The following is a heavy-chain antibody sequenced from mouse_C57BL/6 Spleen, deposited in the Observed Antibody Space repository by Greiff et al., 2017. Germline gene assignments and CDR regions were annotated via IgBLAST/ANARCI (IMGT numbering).Heavy chain of an antibody. CDR1: GYAFSSYW. V-gene: IGHV1-80*01. D-gene: IGHD3-2*02. Sequence: QVHVKQSGAELVKPGASVKISCKASGYAFSSYWMNWVKQRPGKGLEWIGQIYPGDGDTNYNGKFKGKATLTADKSSSTAYMHHSSRTSEDSAVYYCARHSSGYETYWGQGTLVTVSA. CDR3: ARHSSGYETY. J-gene: IGHJ3*01. CDR2: IYPGDGDT.